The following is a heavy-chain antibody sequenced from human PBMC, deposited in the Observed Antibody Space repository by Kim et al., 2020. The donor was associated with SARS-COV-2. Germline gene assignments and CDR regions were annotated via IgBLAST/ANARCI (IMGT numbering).Heavy chain of an antibody. CDR1: GFNVNSNY. J-gene: IGHJ6*02. V-gene: IGHV3-53*01. CDR3: ARARLVTYGLDV. Sequence: GGSLRLSCAASGFNVNSNYMSWVRQAPGKGLEWVSVMYSVERTEYAASVKGRFTISRDNSKNTLNLQMNSLSAEDTAVYYCARARLVTYGLDVWGQGTTVTV. CDR2: MYSVERT.